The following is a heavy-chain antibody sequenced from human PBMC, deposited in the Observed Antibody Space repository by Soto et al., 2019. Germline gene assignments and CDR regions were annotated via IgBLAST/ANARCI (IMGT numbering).Heavy chain of an antibody. CDR3: ARGQLVWYGDLTPYHRDMDV. D-gene: IGHD3-10*01. Sequence: QVQLQQWGAGLLRPSETLSLTCAFYGGSFDDFYWSWVRQSPGKGLEWVGEISHDGGTNYSPSLATRVSISVDPSKNQCSLHLRSLTAADTGLYYCARGQLVWYGDLTPYHRDMDVWGQGTTVTVSS. V-gene: IGHV4-34*02. CDR1: GGSFDDFY. CDR2: ISHDGGT. J-gene: IGHJ6*02.